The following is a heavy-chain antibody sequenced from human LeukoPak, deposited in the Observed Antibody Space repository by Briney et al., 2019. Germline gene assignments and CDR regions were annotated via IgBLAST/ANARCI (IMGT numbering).Heavy chain of an antibody. V-gene: IGHV4-39*01. CDR1: GGSISSTNYY. J-gene: IGHJ4*02. CDR3: ARGPQWLGYYYFDS. Sequence: SETLSLTCTVSGGSISSTNYYWGWIRQPPGKGLEWIGSIYYSGTTYYNPSLKSRVTIFVDTSKNQFSLKLSSVTAADTAVYYFARGPQWLGYYYFDSWGRGTLVTVSS. D-gene: IGHD6-19*01. CDR2: IYYSGTT.